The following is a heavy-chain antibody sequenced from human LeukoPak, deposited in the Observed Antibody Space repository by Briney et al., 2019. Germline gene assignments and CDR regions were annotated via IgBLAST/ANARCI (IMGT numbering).Heavy chain of an antibody. J-gene: IGHJ4*02. CDR2: ISAYTGNT. CDR3: ARTYYYDSSGYYGGFDY. D-gene: IGHD3-22*01. CDR1: RYTFTRYG. Sequence: GGSVKVSCKASRYTFTRYGITWVRQAPVQGLEWMGWISAYTGNTNYAHKLHGRDTMTTDTSTSTASMELRSLRSDDTAVYYCARTYYYDSSGYYGGFDYWGQGTLVTVSS. V-gene: IGHV1-18*01.